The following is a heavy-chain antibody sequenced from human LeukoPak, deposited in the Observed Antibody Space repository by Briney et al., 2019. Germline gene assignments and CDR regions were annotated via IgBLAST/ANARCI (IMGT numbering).Heavy chain of an antibody. J-gene: IGHJ4*02. CDR3: ARDGLLTGYFSWTPETDY. D-gene: IGHD3-9*01. CDR1: GFTFSSYS. V-gene: IGHV3-21*01. CDR2: ISSSSSSYI. Sequence: PGGSLRLSCAASGFTFSSYSMNWVRQAPGKGLEWVSSISSSSSSYIYYADSVKGRFTISRDNAKNSLYLQMNSLRAEDTAVYYCARDGLLTGYFSWTPETDYWGQGTLVTVSS.